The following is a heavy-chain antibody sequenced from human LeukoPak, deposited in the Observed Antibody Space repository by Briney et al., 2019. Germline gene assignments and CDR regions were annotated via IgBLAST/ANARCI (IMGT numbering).Heavy chain of an antibody. CDR2: LFHNGST. D-gene: IGHD6-13*01. J-gene: IGHJ5*02. V-gene: IGHV4-38-2*02. CDR1: GCSINSGYY. CDR3: ARGYSSSWYLNWFDP. Sequence: PSETLSLTCIVSGCSINSGYYWGWIRQSPGKGLEWIGSLFHNGSTYYNPSLRSRVTISVDTTKNQFSLKLSSVTAADTAVYYCARGYSSSWYLNWFDPWGQGTLVTVSS.